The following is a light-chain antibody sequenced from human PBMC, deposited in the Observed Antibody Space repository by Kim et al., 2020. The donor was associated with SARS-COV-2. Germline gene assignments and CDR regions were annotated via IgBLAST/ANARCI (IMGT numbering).Light chain of an antibody. CDR3: QAWDSSTVV. Sequence: VSPGQTASITCSGDKLGDKYACWYQQKPGQSPVLVIYQESKRPSGIPERFSGSNSGNTATLTISGTQAMDEADYYCQAWDSSTVVFGGGTQLTVL. J-gene: IGLJ2*01. V-gene: IGLV3-1*01. CDR2: QES. CDR1: KLGDKY.